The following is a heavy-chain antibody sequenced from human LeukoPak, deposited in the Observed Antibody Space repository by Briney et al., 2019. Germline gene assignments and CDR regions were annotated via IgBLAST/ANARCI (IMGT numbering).Heavy chain of an antibody. CDR1: GFTFSDYY. D-gene: IGHD1-26*01. CDR2: ISSSGSSV. V-gene: IGHV3-11*01. Sequence: GGSLRLSCAASGFTFSDYYMSWIRQAPGKGLEWVSYISSSGSSVYYADSVKGRFTISRDNAKNSLYLQMNSLRAEDTAVYYCARLVGTTRLDYWGQGTLVTVSS. CDR3: ARLVGTTRLDY. J-gene: IGHJ4*02.